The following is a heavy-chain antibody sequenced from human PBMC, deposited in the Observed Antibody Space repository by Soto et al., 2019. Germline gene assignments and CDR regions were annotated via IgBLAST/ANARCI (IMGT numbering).Heavy chain of an antibody. J-gene: IGHJ4*02. D-gene: IGHD7-27*01. V-gene: IGHV3-30-3*01. Sequence: GWSLRLSCASSVFSFIISPMHWVRQAPGKGPEWVALITYDGTNKFYADSVKGRFTISRDNSKSTLYLQVDSLRPEDAAVYYCARDPKTSGGQHWAFNYFDSWGQGTPVTVSS. CDR2: ITYDGTNK. CDR3: ARDPKTSGGQHWAFNYFDS. CDR1: VFSFIISP.